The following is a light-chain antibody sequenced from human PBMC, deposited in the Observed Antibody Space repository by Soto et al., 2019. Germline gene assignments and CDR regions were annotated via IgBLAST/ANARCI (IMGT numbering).Light chain of an antibody. CDR1: QSVLHSSNSLNY. CDR3: QQYYSTPQLT. Sequence: DIVMTQSPDSLSVSLGERATINCKSSQSVLHSSNSLNYLAWYQQKPGQPPKLLFYWASTREPGVPDRFSGSGSGTDFTLNINSLQAEDVATYYCQQYYSTPQLTFGGGTKVEI. CDR2: WAS. V-gene: IGKV4-1*01. J-gene: IGKJ4*01.